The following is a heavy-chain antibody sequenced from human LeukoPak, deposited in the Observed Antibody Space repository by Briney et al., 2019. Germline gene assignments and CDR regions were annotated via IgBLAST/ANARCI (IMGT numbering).Heavy chain of an antibody. D-gene: IGHD2-15*01. V-gene: IGHV3-23*01. CDR1: GFXFSGYA. CDR3: AKAMCSGGSCYCHLDY. Sequence: PGGSLRLSCAASGFXFSGYAISWVRQAPGKGLKWVSVISGSGGNTYYADSVKGRLIISRDNSNNTLYLQLNSLRAEDTAIYYCAKAMCSGGSCYCHLDYWGQGTMVTVSS. J-gene: IGHJ4*02. CDR2: ISGSGGNT.